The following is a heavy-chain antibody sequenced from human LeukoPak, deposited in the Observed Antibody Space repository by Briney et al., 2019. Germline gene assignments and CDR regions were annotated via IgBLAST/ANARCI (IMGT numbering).Heavy chain of an antibody. CDR2: IYTSGST. J-gene: IGHJ1*01. CDR1: GGSISSGSYY. V-gene: IGHV4-61*02. Sequence: KSSETLSLTCTVSGGSISSGSYYWSWIRQPAGKGLEWIGRIYTSGSTNYNPSLKSRVIISVDTSKNQFSLKLSSVTAADTAVYYCARTSVVVVPAAPAQYFQHWGQGTLVTVSS. D-gene: IGHD2-2*01. CDR3: ARTSVVVVPAAPAQYFQH.